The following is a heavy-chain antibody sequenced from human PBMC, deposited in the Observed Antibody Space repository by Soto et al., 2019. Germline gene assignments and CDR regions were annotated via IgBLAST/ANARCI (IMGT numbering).Heavy chain of an antibody. D-gene: IGHD2-2*01. V-gene: IGHV4-34*01. J-gene: IGHJ6*03. CDR2: INHSGST. CDR1: GGSFSGYY. Sequence: SETLSLTCAVYGGSFSGYYWSWTRQPPGKGLEWIGEINHSGSTNYNPSLKSRVTISVDTSKNQFSLKLSSVTAAHTAVYYCARVGPYCSSTSCYAGPTAGYYYMDVWGKGTTVTVSS. CDR3: ARVGPYCSSTSCYAGPTAGYYYMDV.